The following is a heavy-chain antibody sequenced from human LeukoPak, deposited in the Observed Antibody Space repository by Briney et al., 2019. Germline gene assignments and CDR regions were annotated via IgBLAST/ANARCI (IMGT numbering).Heavy chain of an antibody. D-gene: IGHD5-18*01. V-gene: IGHV3-30*02. CDR3: AKDVRIQLWSHFDY. CDR1: GFTFSSFG. CDR2: MRYDGSNE. J-gene: IGHJ4*02. Sequence: GGSLRLSCAASGFTFSSFGMHLIRQAPGKGLEWVAFMRYDGSNEYYADSVKGRFTIYRDNSKNTLYLQMNSLRAEDTAVYYCAKDVRIQLWSHFDYWCQGTLVTDSS.